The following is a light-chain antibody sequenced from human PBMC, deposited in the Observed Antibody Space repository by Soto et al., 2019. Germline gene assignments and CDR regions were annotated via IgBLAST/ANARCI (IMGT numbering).Light chain of an antibody. V-gene: IGLV2-11*01. CDR1: SSDVGGYNY. CDR3: SSYTSSSTPYV. Sequence: QSALTQPRSVSGSLGQSVTISCTGTSSDVGGYNYVSWYQQHPGKAPKLIIYDVSERPSGVLDRFSGSKSGNTASLTISGLQADDEADYYCSSYTSSSTPYVFGTGTKSPS. CDR2: DVS. J-gene: IGLJ1*01.